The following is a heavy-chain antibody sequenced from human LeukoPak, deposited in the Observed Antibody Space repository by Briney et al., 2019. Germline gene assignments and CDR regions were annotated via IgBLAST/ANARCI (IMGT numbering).Heavy chain of an antibody. Sequence: GASVRVSCKASGYSFTSYDINWVRQATGQGLEWMGWMNPNSGNTGYAQEFQGRVTMTRNTSISTAYMELSSLRSEDTAVYYCTRMAKVVRGVIITKTLYYGMDVWGQGTTVTVSS. CDR1: GYSFTSYD. CDR3: TRMAKVVRGVIITKTLYYGMDV. V-gene: IGHV1-8*01. CDR2: MNPNSGNT. J-gene: IGHJ6*02. D-gene: IGHD3-10*01.